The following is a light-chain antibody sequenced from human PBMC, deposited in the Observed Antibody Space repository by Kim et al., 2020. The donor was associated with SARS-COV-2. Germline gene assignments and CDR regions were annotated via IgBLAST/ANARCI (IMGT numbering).Light chain of an antibody. Sequence: GQSITISCSGTSSDVGAFNYVSWYQQHPGKAPKVMISDVSNRPSGVSDRFSGSKSGNTASLTISGLQAEDEADYYCASYTSSSTWVFGGGTKLTVL. V-gene: IGLV2-14*03. CDR2: DVS. CDR1: SSDVGAFNY. J-gene: IGLJ3*02. CDR3: ASYTSSSTWV.